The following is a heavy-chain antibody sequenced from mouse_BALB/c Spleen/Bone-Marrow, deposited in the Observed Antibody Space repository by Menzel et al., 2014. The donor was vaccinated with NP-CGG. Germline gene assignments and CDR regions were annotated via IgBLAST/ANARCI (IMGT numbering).Heavy chain of an antibody. V-gene: IGHV1-69*02. Sequence: QVQLKESGAELVRPGVSVKLSCKASGYTFTNYWINWVKQRPGQGLEWIGNIYPSDSYTNYNQMFKDKATLTVDKSSRTAYMQLSIPTSEDSAVYYCTRGYYRYDVGYWYFDVWGAGTTVTVSS. D-gene: IGHD2-14*01. J-gene: IGHJ1*01. CDR2: IYPSDSYT. CDR3: TRGYYRYDVGYWYFDV. CDR1: GYTFTNYW.